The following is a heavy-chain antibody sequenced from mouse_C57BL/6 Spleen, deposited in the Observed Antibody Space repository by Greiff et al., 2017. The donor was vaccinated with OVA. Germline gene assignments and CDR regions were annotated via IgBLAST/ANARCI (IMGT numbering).Heavy chain of an antibody. CDR1: VYAFSSSW. CDR3: ASPMVTTRDY. V-gene: IGHV1-82*01. CDR2: IYPGDGDT. Sequence: VQLQQSGPELVKPGASVKISCKASVYAFSSSWMNWVKHRPGKGLEWIGRIYPGDGDTNYNGKFKGKATLTADKSSSTAYMQLSSLTSEDSAVYFCASPMVTTRDYWGQGTTLTVSS. J-gene: IGHJ2*01. D-gene: IGHD2-2*01.